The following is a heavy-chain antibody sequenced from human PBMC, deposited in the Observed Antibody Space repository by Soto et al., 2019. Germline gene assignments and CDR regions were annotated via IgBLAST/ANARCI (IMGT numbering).Heavy chain of an antibody. CDR1: GFIFSNAW. V-gene: IGHV3-15*07. Sequence: GGSLRLSCAASGFIFSNAWINWVRQAPGKGLEWVGRIKSKTAGGTTDYAAPVKGRFAISRDDSKNIVYMQMNSLKTEDTAVYYCITDSYINMKEVRLDYWGNEPRVT. CDR3: ITDSYINMKEVRLDY. J-gene: IGHJ4*01. D-gene: IGHD3-22*01. CDR2: IKSKTAGGTT.